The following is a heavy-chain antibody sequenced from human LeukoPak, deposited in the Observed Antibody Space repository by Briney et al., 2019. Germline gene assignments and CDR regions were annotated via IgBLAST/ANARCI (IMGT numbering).Heavy chain of an antibody. V-gene: IGHV4-30-4*08. D-gene: IGHD6-19*01. J-gene: IGHJ5*02. CDR1: GGSISSGDYY. CDR3: ASSIAVAGLSWFDP. CDR2: IYYSGST. Sequence: KASETLSLTCTVSGGSISSGDYYWSWIRQPPGKGLEWIGYIYYSGSTYYNPSLKRRVTISVDTSKNHFSLKLSSVTAAHTAVYYCASSIAVAGLSWFDPWGQGTLVTVSS.